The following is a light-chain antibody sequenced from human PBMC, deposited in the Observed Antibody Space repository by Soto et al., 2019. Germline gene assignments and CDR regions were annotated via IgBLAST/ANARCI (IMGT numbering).Light chain of an antibody. CDR2: ESS. Sequence: DTVMTQSPATLSVSPGERVTLSCRASQSVSSNLAWYQQKPGQAPRLLIYESSTRVTGIPARFSGSGSGTEFTLTISSLQSEDFAVYYCQHYNNWPPITFGQGTRLEIK. CDR1: QSVSSN. J-gene: IGKJ5*01. CDR3: QHYNNWPPIT. V-gene: IGKV3-15*01.